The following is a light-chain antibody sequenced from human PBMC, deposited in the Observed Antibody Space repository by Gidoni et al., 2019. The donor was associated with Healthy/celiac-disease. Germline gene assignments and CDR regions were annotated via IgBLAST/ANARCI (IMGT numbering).Light chain of an antibody. Sequence: QSVLTQPPPVSGAPGQRVPISCTGSSSNIGAGYDVHWYQQLPGTAPNLLIYGNSNRPSGVPDRFSGSKSGTSASLAITGLQAEDEADYYCQSYDSSLSGWVFGGGTKLTVL. V-gene: IGLV1-40*01. CDR2: GNS. J-gene: IGLJ3*02. CDR1: SSNIGAGYD. CDR3: QSYDSSLSGWV.